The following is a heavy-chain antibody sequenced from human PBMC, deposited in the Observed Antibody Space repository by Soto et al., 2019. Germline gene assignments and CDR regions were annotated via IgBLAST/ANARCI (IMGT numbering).Heavy chain of an antibody. J-gene: IGHJ5*02. D-gene: IGHD3-22*01. CDR3: ARDFFDSSDYTTNWFDP. V-gene: IGHV4-39*01. CDR1: GDSISNSRFY. CDR2: IYHTGNA. Sequence: SETLSLTCSVSGDSISNSRFYWAWIRQPPGEGLEWIGSIYHTGNAYYNPSLKSRVTISVDTSKNQFSLKLTSVTAADATLYYCARDFFDSSDYTTNWFDPWGQGTLVTVSS.